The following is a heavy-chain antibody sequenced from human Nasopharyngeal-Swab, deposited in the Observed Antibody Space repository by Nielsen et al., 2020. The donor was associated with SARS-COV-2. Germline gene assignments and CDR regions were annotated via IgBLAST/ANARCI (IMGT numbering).Heavy chain of an antibody. J-gene: IGHJ4*02. CDR2: ISGSGGST. V-gene: IGHV3-23*01. Sequence: GESLKISCAVSGFTFSSYAMSWVRQAPGKGLEWVSAISGSGGSTYYADSVKGRFTISRDNSKNTLYLQMNSLRAEDTAVYYCATGHSVGATVPPFGYWGQGTLVTVSS. CDR3: ATGHSVGATVPPFGY. D-gene: IGHD1-26*01. CDR1: GFTFSSYA.